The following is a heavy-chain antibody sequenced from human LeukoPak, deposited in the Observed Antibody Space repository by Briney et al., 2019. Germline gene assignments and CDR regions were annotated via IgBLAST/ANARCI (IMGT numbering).Heavy chain of an antibody. CDR3: ARGGSGYGDYYYFYGMDV. V-gene: IGHV3-48*02. D-gene: IGHD3-22*01. Sequence: PGGSLRLSCAASEFTFRTYAMNWVRQAPGKGGEWVSYISTSSSTLYYASSVKGPFTISRDKAKNSLYLQMNSLRDEDTAVYYCARGGSGYGDYYYFYGMDVWGQGPTVTVSS. CDR1: EFTFRTYA. J-gene: IGHJ6*02. CDR2: ISTSSSTL.